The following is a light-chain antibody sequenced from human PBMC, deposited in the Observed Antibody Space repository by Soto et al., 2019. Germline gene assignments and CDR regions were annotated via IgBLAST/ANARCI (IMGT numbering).Light chain of an antibody. Sequence: AIPMTQSPSSLSASVGDRVTITCRASQGIRNDLGWYQQKPGRAPKILIYEASTLQSGVPSRFSGSGSGTDFTLTISSLQPEDFATYYGLQDYNYPYTFGQGTKLEIK. CDR1: QGIRND. V-gene: IGKV1-6*01. CDR3: LQDYNYPYT. J-gene: IGKJ2*01. CDR2: EAS.